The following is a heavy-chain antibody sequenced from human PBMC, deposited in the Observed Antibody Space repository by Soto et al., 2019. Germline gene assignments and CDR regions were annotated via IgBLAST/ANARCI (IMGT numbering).Heavy chain of an antibody. J-gene: IGHJ5*02. CDR2: INPNSGGT. CDR3: ARDGDCSSGSCYAGNWFDP. D-gene: IGHD2-15*01. Sequence: QVQLVQSGAEVKKPGASVKVSCKASGYTFNGYYMHWVRQAPGQGLEWMGWINPNSGGTNYAQKFQGRITMTRDTSITTAYMELSRLTSNDTAVYYCARDGDCSSGSCYAGNWFDPWGQGTLVTVSS. V-gene: IGHV1-2*02. CDR1: GYTFNGYY.